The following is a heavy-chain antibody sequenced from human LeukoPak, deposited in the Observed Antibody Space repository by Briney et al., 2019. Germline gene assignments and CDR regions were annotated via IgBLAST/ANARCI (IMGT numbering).Heavy chain of an antibody. J-gene: IGHJ6*03. D-gene: IGHD1-7*01. V-gene: IGHV3-23*01. CDR3: AKDGITGTAYYYYYMDV. CDR1: GFTFSSYS. Sequence: GGSLRLSCAASGFTFSSYSMNWVRQAPGKGLEWVSAISGSGGSTYYADSVKGRFTISRDNSKNTLYLQMNSLRAEDTAVYYCAKDGITGTAYYYYYMDVWGKGTTVTVSS. CDR2: ISGSGGST.